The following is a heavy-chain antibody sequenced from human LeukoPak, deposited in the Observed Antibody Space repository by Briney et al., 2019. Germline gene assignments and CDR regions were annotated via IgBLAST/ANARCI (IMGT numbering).Heavy chain of an antibody. D-gene: IGHD3-22*01. Sequence: PGGSLRLSCEASGFIFSSHEMNWVRQSPGKGLEWVSYISGDGTTIYYEDSVKGRFTISRDNAKKSLSLQMNRLRVEDTAVYYCVRRESSGFYYFFDHWGQGVLVTVSS. CDR3: VRRESSGFYYFFDH. CDR1: GFIFSSHE. CDR2: ISGDGTTI. J-gene: IGHJ4*02. V-gene: IGHV3-48*03.